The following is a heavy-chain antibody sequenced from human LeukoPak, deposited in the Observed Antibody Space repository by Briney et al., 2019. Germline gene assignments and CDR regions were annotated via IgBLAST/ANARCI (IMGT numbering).Heavy chain of an antibody. V-gene: IGHV3-53*01. Sequence: GGSLRLSCAASGFTVSSNYMSWVRQAPGKGLEWVSVIYSGGSTYYADSVKGRFTISRDNSKNTLYLQMNSLRAEDTAVYYCATLLYYYGSGTPGWWGQGTLVTVSS. CDR3: ATLLYYYGSGTPGW. D-gene: IGHD3-10*01. CDR2: IYSGGST. J-gene: IGHJ4*02. CDR1: GFTVSSNY.